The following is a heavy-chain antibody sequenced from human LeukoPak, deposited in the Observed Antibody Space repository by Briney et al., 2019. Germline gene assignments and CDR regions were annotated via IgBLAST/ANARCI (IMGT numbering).Heavy chain of an antibody. CDR3: ARAERITIFGVVISRAAFDI. J-gene: IGHJ3*02. V-gene: IGHV1-69*05. CDR1: GGTFSSYA. CDR2: IIPIFDTT. D-gene: IGHD3-3*01. Sequence: SVKVSCKASGGTFSSYAISWVRQAPGQGLEWMGGIIPIFDTTNYAQKFQGRVTMTRDMSTSTVYMELSSLRSEDTAVYYCARAERITIFGVVISRAAFDIWGQGTMVTVSS.